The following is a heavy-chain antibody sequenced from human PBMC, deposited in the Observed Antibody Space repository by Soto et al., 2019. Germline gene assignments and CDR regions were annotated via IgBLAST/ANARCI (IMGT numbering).Heavy chain of an antibody. D-gene: IGHD6-6*01. J-gene: IGHJ5*02. CDR2: INAHSGGT. Sequence: QVPLVQSGAAVKKPGASVKVSCKASGFSFTGYYIHWLREAPGQGLEWMGWINAHSGGTEYAQKFQGRVTLTRDTSIATAYLTLTSLTSDDTAFYYCAKDSTRQLAYWLDPWGQGTQVTVSS. CDR1: GFSFTGYY. V-gene: IGHV1-2*02. CDR3: AKDSTRQLAYWLDP.